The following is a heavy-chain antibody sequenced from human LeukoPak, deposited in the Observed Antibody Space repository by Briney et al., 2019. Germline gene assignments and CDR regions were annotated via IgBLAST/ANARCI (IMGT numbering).Heavy chain of an antibody. CDR1: GGSFSGYY. V-gene: IGHV4-59*01. J-gene: IGHJ3*02. CDR3: ARELTANDAFDI. D-gene: IGHD1-20*01. Sequence: SETLSLTCAVYGGSFSGYYWSWIRQPPGKGLEWIGYIYYSGSTSYNPSLKSRVTISVDTSKNQFSLKLNSMTAADTAVYYCARELTANDAFDIWGQGTMVTVSS. CDR2: IYYSGST.